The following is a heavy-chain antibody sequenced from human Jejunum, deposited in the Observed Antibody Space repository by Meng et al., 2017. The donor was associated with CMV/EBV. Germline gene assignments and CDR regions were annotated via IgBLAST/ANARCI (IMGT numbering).Heavy chain of an antibody. CDR3: ARHLRDGYNYGTYSFAY. V-gene: IGHV4-39*01. CDR2: IYYSGNT. J-gene: IGHJ4*02. Sequence: VSGSSYDGGWIRQTPGKGLEWIGSIYYSGNTYYNPSLKSRVTISVATSKSQFSLKLSSVTAADTAVYYCARHLRDGYNYGTYSFAYWGRGTLVTVSS. CDR1: VSGSSYD. D-gene: IGHD5-24*01.